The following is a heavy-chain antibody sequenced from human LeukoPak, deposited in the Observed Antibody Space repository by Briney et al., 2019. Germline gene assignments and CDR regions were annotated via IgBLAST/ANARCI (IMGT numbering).Heavy chain of an antibody. Sequence: PSETLSLTCAVYGGSFSGYYWSWIRQPPGKGLEWIGEINHSGSTNYNPSLKSRVTISVDTSKNQFSLKLSSVTAADTAVYYCARDGGYGSGSYDAFDIWGQGTMVTVSS. CDR2: INHSGST. D-gene: IGHD3-10*01. CDR3: ARDGGYGSGSYDAFDI. V-gene: IGHV4-34*01. CDR1: GGSFSGYY. J-gene: IGHJ3*02.